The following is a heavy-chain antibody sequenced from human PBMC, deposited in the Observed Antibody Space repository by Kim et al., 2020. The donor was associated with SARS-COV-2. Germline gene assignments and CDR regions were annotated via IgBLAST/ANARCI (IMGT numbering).Heavy chain of an antibody. CDR2: INHSGST. CDR1: GGSFSGYY. V-gene: IGHV4-34*01. D-gene: IGHD3-3*01. J-gene: IGHJ6*03. CDR3: ASGGRGGTIFGVVIAPYNIVV. Sequence: SETLSLTCAVYGGSFSGYYWSWIRQPPGKGLEWIGEINHSGSTNYNPSLKSRVTISVDTSKNQFSLKLSSVTAADTAVYYCASGGRGGTIFGVVIAPYNIVVWGKGTTVTVAS.